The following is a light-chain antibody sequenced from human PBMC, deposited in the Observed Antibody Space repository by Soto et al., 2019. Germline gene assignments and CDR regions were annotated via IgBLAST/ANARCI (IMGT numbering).Light chain of an antibody. CDR3: LLSYSGARGDVL. Sequence: QAVVTQEPSLTVSPGGTVTLTCGSRTGAVTSGHYPYWFQQKPGQAPRTLIYDTSNKHSWTPARFSGSLLGGKAALTLSGSQPEDEAEYYCLLSYSGARGDVLFPGGTKL. V-gene: IGLV7-46*01. J-gene: IGLJ2*01. CDR1: TGAVTSGHY. CDR2: DTS.